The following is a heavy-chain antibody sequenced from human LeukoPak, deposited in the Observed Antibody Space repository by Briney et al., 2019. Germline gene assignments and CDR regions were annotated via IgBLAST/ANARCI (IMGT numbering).Heavy chain of an antibody. D-gene: IGHD3-22*01. V-gene: IGHV4-59*08. CDR2: IYYSGST. J-gene: IGHJ3*02. CDR3: ARYPGGYYYDSSGPKGGAFDI. Sequence: SETLSLTCTVSGGSISSYYWNWIRQPPGKGLEWIGYIYYSGSTYYNPSLKSRATISVDTSKNQFSLKLSSVTAADTAVYFCARYPGGYYYDSSGPKGGAFDIWGQGTMVTVSS. CDR1: GGSISSYY.